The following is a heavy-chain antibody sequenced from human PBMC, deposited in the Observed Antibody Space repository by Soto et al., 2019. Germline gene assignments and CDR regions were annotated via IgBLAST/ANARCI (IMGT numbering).Heavy chain of an antibody. V-gene: IGHV1-18*04. CDR3: ATEPIYYNDGSGYYPLGH. CDR1: GYSFATYG. D-gene: IGHD3-22*01. CDR2: ISAHNGDT. Sequence: QVQLVQSGAEVKKPGAAVKVSCKASGYSFATYGFSCVRQAPGQGLECLGWISAHNGDTHYSQKFQCRVTLTTDTSTNTGYMELRSLTSDDTAVYFCATEPIYYNDGSGYYPLGHCGQGTLVTVSS. J-gene: IGHJ4*02.